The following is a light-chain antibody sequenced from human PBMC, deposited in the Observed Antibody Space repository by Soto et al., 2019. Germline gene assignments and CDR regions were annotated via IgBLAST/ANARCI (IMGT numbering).Light chain of an antibody. CDR1: SSNIGRDP. Sequence: VLTQPPSASGTPGQRVTISCSGSSSNIGRDPVNWYQELPGTAPKLLIYDNNQRPSGVPDRFSGSKSGTSASLAISGLQSEDEADYFCAGWDGSLRGFVFGTGTKVTVL. CDR2: DNN. J-gene: IGLJ1*01. CDR3: AGWDGSLRGFV. V-gene: IGLV1-44*01.